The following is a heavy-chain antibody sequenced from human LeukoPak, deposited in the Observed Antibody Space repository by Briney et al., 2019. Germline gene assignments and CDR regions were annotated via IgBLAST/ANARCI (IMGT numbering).Heavy chain of an antibody. J-gene: IGHJ6*03. Sequence: GGSLRLSCAASGFDFSDYYMSWIRQAPGKGLEWISHIKTTGLTTYYADSVKGRFTISRDNDRNSLFLQMNSLRADDTAIYYCARAGQLRYMDVWGKGTAVTVSS. V-gene: IGHV3-11*04. CDR2: IKTTGLTT. CDR3: ARAGQLRYMDV. CDR1: GFDFSDYY.